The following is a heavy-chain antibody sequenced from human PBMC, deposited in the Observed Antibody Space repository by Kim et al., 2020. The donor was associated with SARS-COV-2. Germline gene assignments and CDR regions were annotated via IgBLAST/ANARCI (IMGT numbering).Heavy chain of an antibody. J-gene: IGHJ3*02. D-gene: IGHD5-12*01. CDR1: GISFSGTT. V-gene: IGHV3-73*01. CDR2: IRRDGNNYAT. CDR3: TRTPPYSDTYWDALDI. Sequence: GGSLRLSCAASGISFSGTTIHWVRQASGKGLEWVGRIRRDGNNYATEYAASVKGRFTISRDDSKDTAYLEMNSLKSEDTAIYYCTRTPPYSDTYWDALDIGGQAKMVTVSS.